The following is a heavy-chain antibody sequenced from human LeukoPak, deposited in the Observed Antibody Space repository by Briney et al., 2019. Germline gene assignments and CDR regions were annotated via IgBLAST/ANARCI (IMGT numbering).Heavy chain of an antibody. V-gene: IGHV4-59*01. CDR2: IYYSGST. CDR1: GGSISSYY. Sequence: KTSETLSLTCTVSGGSISSYYWSWIRQPPGKGLEWIGYIYYSGSTNYNPSLKSRVTISVDTSKNQFSLKLSSVTAADTAVYYCARDGYNSGNWFDPWGQGTLVTVSS. CDR3: ARDGYNSGNWFDP. J-gene: IGHJ5*02. D-gene: IGHD5-24*01.